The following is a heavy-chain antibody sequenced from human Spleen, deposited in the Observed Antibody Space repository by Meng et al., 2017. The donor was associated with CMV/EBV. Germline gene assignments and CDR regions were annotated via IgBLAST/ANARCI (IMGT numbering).Heavy chain of an antibody. CDR3: AKDRVYSRTSPFDY. D-gene: IGHD4-11*01. CDR1: GFDFSIYW. CDR2: ISSDGTNI. Sequence: GGSLRLSCAASGFDFSIYWMHWVRQVPGKGLVWVSRISSDGTNIIYADSVRGRFTISRDNSKNTLYLQMNSLRAEDTAVYYCAKDRVYSRTSPFDYWGQGTLVTVSS. J-gene: IGHJ4*02. V-gene: IGHV3-74*01.